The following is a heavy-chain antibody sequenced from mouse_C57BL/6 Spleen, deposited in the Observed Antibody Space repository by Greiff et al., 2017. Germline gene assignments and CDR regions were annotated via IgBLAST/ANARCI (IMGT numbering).Heavy chain of an antibody. V-gene: IGHV1-55*01. D-gene: IGHD2-1*01. CDR2: IYPGSGST. J-gene: IGHJ2*01. CDR3: ARERQYGNYFDY. CDR1: GYTFTSYW. Sequence: QVQLQQPGAELVKPGASVKMSCKASGYTFTSYWITWVKQRPGQGLEWIGDIYPGSGSTNYNEKFKSKATLTVDTSSSTAYMQLSSLTSEDSAVYYCARERQYGNYFDYWGQGTTLTVSS.